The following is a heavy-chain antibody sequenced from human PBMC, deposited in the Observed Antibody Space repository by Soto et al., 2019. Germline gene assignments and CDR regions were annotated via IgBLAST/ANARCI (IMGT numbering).Heavy chain of an antibody. J-gene: IGHJ6*02. CDR1: GFTFSSYS. Sequence: GGSLRLSCAASGFTFSSYSMNWVRQAPGKGLEWVSSISSSSSYIYYADSVKGRFTISRDNAKNSLYLQMNSLRAEDTAVYYCARDVLQQYYYGMDVWGQGTTVTVSS. V-gene: IGHV3-21*01. CDR3: ARDVLQQYYYGMDV. CDR2: ISSSSSYI. D-gene: IGHD6-13*01.